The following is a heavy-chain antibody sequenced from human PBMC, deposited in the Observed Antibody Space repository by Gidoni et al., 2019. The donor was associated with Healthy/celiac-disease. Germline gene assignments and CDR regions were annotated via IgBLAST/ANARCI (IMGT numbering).Heavy chain of an antibody. CDR3: AKVPASSGYYYAYFQH. V-gene: IGHV3-23*01. D-gene: IGHD3-22*01. CDR2: ISGSGGST. Sequence: EVQLLESGGGLVQPGGSLRLSCAGYGFTFSGYAMGWVRQAPGKGLEWVSAISGSGGSTYYADSVKGRFTISRDNSKNTLYLQMNSLRAEDTAVYYCAKVPASSGYYYAYFQHWGQGTLVTVSS. J-gene: IGHJ1*01. CDR1: GFTFSGYA.